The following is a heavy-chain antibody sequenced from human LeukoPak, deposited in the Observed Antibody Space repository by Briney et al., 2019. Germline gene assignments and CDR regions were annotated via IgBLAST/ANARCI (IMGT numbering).Heavy chain of an antibody. CDR2: ISSNGGKT. Sequence: PGGSLRLSCAASGLTFSSHAMHWVRQAPGKGLEYVSGISSNGGKTPYANSVKGRFTISRDNAKNSLYLQMNSLRAEDTAVYYCARWSGSYYYYYYYGMDVWGQGTTVTVSS. V-gene: IGHV3-64*01. CDR1: GLTFSSHA. J-gene: IGHJ6*02. CDR3: ARWSGSYYYYYYYGMDV. D-gene: IGHD1-26*01.